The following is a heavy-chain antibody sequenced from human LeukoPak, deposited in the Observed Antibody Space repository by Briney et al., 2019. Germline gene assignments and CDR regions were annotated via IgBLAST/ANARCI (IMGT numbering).Heavy chain of an antibody. Sequence: GGSLRLSCAASGFTFSDYYMSWIRQAPGKGLEWVSSISSSSSYIYYADSVKGRFTISRDNAKNSLYLQMNSLRAEDTAVYYCAREWVVGATYYYYYGMDVWGQGTTVTVSS. CDR1: GFTFSDYY. J-gene: IGHJ6*02. CDR2: ISSSSSYI. V-gene: IGHV3-11*06. CDR3: AREWVVGATYYYYYGMDV. D-gene: IGHD1-26*01.